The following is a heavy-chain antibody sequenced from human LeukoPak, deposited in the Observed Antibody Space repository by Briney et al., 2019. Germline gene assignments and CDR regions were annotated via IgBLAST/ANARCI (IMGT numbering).Heavy chain of an antibody. D-gene: IGHD6-13*01. CDR3: ARFSSSSPGDFDY. V-gene: IGHV1-46*01. J-gene: IGHJ4*02. Sequence: ASVKVSCKVSGYTFTNYYIHWVRQAPGQGLEWMAIINPNGGSKSYAQKFQGRVTMTRDTSTSTVYMELSSLRSEDTAVYYCARFSSSSPGDFDYWGQGTLVTVSS. CDR2: INPNGGSK. CDR1: GYTFTNYY.